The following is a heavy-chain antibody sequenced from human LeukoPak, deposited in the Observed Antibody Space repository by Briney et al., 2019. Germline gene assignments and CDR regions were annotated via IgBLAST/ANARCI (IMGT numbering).Heavy chain of an antibody. CDR2: IYYSGST. D-gene: IGHD6-13*01. V-gene: IGHV4-59*08. J-gene: IGHJ4*02. Sequence: SETLSLTCTVSGGSISSYYWSWIRQPPGKGLEWIGYIYYSGSTNYNPSLKSRVTISVDTSKNQFSLKLSSVTAADTAVYYCARRSEAAGFFDYWGQGTLVTVSP. CDR1: GGSISSYY. CDR3: ARRSEAAGFFDY.